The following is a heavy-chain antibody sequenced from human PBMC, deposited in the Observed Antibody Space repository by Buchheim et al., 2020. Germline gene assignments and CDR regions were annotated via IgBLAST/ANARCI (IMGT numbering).Heavy chain of an antibody. Sequence: QLQLQESGPGLVKPSETLSLTCTVSGGSISSSSWYWGWIRQPSVKGLEWIGSIYYSGSTYENPSLRSRVTISVDTYKNQFSLRLSSVTASDTAVYYCARQADGYNGVWGQGTL. D-gene: IGHD5-24*01. V-gene: IGHV4-39*01. CDR3: ARQADGYNGV. CDR1: GGSISSSSWY. J-gene: IGHJ4*02. CDR2: IYYSGST.